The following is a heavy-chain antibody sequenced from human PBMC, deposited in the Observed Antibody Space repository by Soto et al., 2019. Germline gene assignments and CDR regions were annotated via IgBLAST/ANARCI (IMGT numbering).Heavy chain of an antibody. D-gene: IGHD6-13*01. CDR3: AKGFWQQLPTGGMDV. CDR2: LSYDGSNK. Sequence: PGGSLRLSCAASGFTFSSYGMHWVCQAPGKGLEWVAVLSYDGSNKYYADSVKGRFTISRDNSKNTLYLQMNSLRAEDTAVYYCAKGFWQQLPTGGMDVWGQGTTVTVSS. V-gene: IGHV3-30*18. J-gene: IGHJ6*02. CDR1: GFTFSSYG.